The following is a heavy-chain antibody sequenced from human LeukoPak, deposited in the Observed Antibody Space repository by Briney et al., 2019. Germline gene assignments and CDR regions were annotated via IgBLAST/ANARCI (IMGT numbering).Heavy chain of an antibody. CDR3: AKAYYDYVWGSYRYCCAFDI. Sequence: GGSLRLSCAASGFTFDDYAMHWVRQAPGKGLEWVSLISGDGGRTHYADSVKGRFTISRDNSKNSLYLQMNSLRTEDTAFYYCAKAYYDYVWGSYRYCCAFDIWGQGTMVTVSS. D-gene: IGHD3-16*02. J-gene: IGHJ3*02. CDR2: ISGDGGRT. V-gene: IGHV3-43*02. CDR1: GFTFDDYA.